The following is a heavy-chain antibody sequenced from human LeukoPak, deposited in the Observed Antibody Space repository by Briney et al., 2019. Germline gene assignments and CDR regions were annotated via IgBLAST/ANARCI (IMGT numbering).Heavy chain of an antibody. Sequence: GGSLRLSCAASGFTFSSYAMSWARQAPGKGLEWVSAISGSGGSTYYADSVKGRFTISRDNSKNTLCLQMNSLRAEDTAVYYCAKEVDIVVVPAAIGMDVWGQGTTVTVSS. CDR2: ISGSGGST. D-gene: IGHD2-2*03. CDR3: AKEVDIVVVPAAIGMDV. CDR1: GFTFSSYA. V-gene: IGHV3-23*01. J-gene: IGHJ6*02.